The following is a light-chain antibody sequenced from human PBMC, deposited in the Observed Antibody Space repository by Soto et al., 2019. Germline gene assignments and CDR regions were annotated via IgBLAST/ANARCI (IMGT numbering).Light chain of an antibody. CDR1: QSISTY. CDR3: QQSYSTPIT. V-gene: IGKV1-39*01. CDR2: HAS. J-gene: IGKJ5*01. Sequence: DIQLTQSPSSFSASLGYIVTITCRASQSISTYLNWYQQKPGKAPKLLIFHASSLQSGVPTRFSGSGYGTDLTLTISSLQPEDFATYDCQQSYSTPITFGQGTRLEIK.